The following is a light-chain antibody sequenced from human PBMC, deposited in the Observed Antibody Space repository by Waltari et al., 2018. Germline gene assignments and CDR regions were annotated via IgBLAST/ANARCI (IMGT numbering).Light chain of an antibody. V-gene: IGLV10-54*01. Sequence: QAGLTQPPSVSKGLRHTATLTCTGNSNTVGYQGAAWLQQHQGHPPKLLSYRDNTRPSGISERLSASRSGNTASLTITGLQPEDDADYYCSAWDSSLTAWVFGGGTKLTVL. CDR1: SNTVGYQG. CDR2: RDN. J-gene: IGLJ3*02. CDR3: SAWDSSLTAWV.